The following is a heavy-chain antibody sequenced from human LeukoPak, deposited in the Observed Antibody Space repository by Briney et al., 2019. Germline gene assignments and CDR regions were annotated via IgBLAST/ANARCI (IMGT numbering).Heavy chain of an antibody. CDR3: ARDRNPKDIVVFGNWFDP. D-gene: IGHD2-2*01. Sequence: GGSRRLSCAASGFTFSSYAMSWVRQAPGKGLEWVSAISGSGGSTYYADSVKGRFTISRDNSKNTLYLQMNSLRAEDTAVYYCARDRNPKDIVVFGNWFDPWGQGTLVTVSS. J-gene: IGHJ5*02. CDR2: ISGSGGST. V-gene: IGHV3-23*01. CDR1: GFTFSSYA.